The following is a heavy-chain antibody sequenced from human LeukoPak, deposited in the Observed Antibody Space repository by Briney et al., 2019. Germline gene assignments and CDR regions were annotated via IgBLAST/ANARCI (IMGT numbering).Heavy chain of an antibody. Sequence: SETLSLTCVVSGGSIISRNWWSWVRQAPGKGLEWIGEISHSGSTNYNPSLKSRVTLSVDKSKNQFSLKLSSVTAADTAVYYCAREEIRSWFDPWGQGTLVTVSS. CDR1: GGSIISRNW. CDR2: ISHSGST. V-gene: IGHV4-4*02. CDR3: AREEIRSWFDP. D-gene: IGHD5-24*01. J-gene: IGHJ5*02.